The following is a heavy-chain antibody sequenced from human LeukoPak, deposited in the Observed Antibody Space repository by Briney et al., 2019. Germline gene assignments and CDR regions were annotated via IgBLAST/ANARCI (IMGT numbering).Heavy chain of an antibody. CDR2: VDHTGST. D-gene: IGHD6-6*01. CDR1: DDSISMYY. CDR3: ARGSAPRPGY. Sequence: SPSETLSLTCTVSDDSISMYYWTWIRQPPGKGLEWIGYVDHTGSTKFNPSLNGRVSISRDMSNNFFSLRLRSVTAADTAVYYCARGSAPRPGYWGQGTLVTVSS. J-gene: IGHJ4*02. V-gene: IGHV4-59*01.